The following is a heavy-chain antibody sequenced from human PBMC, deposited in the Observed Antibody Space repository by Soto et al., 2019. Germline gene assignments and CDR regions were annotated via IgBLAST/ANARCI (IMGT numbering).Heavy chain of an antibody. J-gene: IGHJ4*02. CDR3: AKDMGIVVVTAIDY. V-gene: IGHV3-43*01. D-gene: IGHD2-21*02. CDR2: ISWDGGST. Sequence: GVSLRLSCAASGFTFDDYTMHWVRQAPGKGLEWVSLISWDGGSTYYADSVKGRFTISRDNSKNSLYLQMNSLRTEDTALYYCAKDMGIVVVTAIDYWGQGTLVTVSS. CDR1: GFTFDDYT.